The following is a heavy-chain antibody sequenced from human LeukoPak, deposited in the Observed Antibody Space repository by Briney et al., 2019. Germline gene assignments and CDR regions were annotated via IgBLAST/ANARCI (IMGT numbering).Heavy chain of an antibody. D-gene: IGHD3-22*01. CDR2: IYYSGST. CDR3: ASDDSQDYFDY. V-gene: IGHV4-59*08. Sequence: PSETLSLTCTVSGGSISSYYWSWIRQPPGKGLEWIGYIYYSGSTNYNPSLKSRVTISVDTSKNQFSLKLSSVTAADTTVYYCASDDSQDYFDYWGQGTLVTVSS. J-gene: IGHJ4*02. CDR1: GGSISSYY.